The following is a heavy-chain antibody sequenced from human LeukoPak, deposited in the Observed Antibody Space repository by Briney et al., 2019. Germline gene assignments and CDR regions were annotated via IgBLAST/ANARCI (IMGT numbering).Heavy chain of an antibody. V-gene: IGHV4-34*01. CDR3: ARRLRGYYDSSGYYRHIDY. J-gene: IGHJ4*02. Sequence: SETLSLTCAVYGGSFSGYYWSWIRQPPGKGLEWIGEINHSGSTNYNPSLKSRVTISVDTSKNQSSLKLSSVTAADTAVYYCARRLRGYYDSSGYYRHIDYWGQGTLVTVSS. D-gene: IGHD3-22*01. CDR2: INHSGST. CDR1: GGSFSGYY.